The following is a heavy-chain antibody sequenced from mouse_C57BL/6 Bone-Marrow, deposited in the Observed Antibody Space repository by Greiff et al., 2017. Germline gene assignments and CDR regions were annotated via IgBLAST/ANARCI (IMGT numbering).Heavy chain of an antibody. J-gene: IGHJ1*03. CDR3: ANFDV. CDR1: GFTFSSYA. Sequence: EVKLQESGGGLVKPGGSLKLSCAASGFTFSSYAMSWVRQTPEKRLEWVATISDGGSYTYYPDNVKGRFTISRDNAKNNLYLQMSHLKSEDTAMYYCANFDVWGTGTTVTVSS. CDR2: ISDGGSYT. V-gene: IGHV5-4*03.